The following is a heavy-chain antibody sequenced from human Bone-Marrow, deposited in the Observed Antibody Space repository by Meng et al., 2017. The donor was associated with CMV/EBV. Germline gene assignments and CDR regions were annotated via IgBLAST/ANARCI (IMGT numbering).Heavy chain of an antibody. J-gene: IGHJ4*02. CDR2: ISSSSSYI. D-gene: IGHD3-22*01. CDR3: ARTQYYYDSSGSGESDY. V-gene: IGHV3-21*01. CDR1: GFTFSSYS. Sequence: GGSLRLSCAASGFTFSSYSMNWVRQAPGKGLEWVSSISSSSSYIYYADSVKGRFTISRDNAKNSLYLQMNSLRAEDTAVYYCARTQYYYDSSGSGESDYWGQGTLVTVSS.